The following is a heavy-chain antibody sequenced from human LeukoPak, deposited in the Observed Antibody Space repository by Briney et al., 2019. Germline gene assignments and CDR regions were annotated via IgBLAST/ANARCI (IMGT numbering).Heavy chain of an antibody. Sequence: PSETLSLTCTVSGGSISSGGYYFNWIRQHPGKGLEWIGYIYYSGSTSYNPSLKSRVTISVDTSKNQFSLKLSSVTAADTAVYYCARGGGIVVNRDSKAVNYFDYWGQGTLVTVSS. CDR3: ARGGGIVVNRDSKAVNYFDY. D-gene: IGHD2-15*01. CDR1: GGSISSGGYY. V-gene: IGHV4-31*03. CDR2: IYYSGST. J-gene: IGHJ4*02.